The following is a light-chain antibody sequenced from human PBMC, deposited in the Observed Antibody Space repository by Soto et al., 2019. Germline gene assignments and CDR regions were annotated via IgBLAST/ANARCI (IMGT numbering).Light chain of an antibody. CDR2: KAS. CDR1: QSINSW. V-gene: IGKV1-5*03. CDR3: HQYGT. Sequence: DIQMTQSPSTLSASVGDRVTITCRASQSINSWLAWYQQKPGKAPKLLIYKASSLESGVPSRFSGSGSGTEFTLTISSLQPDDFATYYCHQYGTFGQGTKVEIK. J-gene: IGKJ1*01.